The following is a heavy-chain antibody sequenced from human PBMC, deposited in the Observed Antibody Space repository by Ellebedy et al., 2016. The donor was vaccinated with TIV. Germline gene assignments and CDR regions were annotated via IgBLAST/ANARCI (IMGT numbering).Heavy chain of an antibody. J-gene: IGHJ4*02. CDR3: SNGIAAVMY. D-gene: IGHD6-13*01. CDR1: GFTFSNYS. V-gene: IGHV3-21*01. Sequence: GESLKISCAASGFTFSNYSMNWVRQAPGKGLEWVSSITGSSSYMFYADSVKGRFTISRDNAKNSLYLQMNSLIAEDTAVYYCSNGIAAVMYWGQGTLGTVSS. CDR2: ITGSSSYM.